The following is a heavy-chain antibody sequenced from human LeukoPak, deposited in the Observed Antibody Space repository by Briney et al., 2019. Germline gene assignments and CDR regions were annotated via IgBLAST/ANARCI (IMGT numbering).Heavy chain of an antibody. CDR2: ISYDGSNK. CDR1: GFTFSSYG. J-gene: IGHJ6*02. D-gene: IGHD5-18*01. CDR3: SKDVQLWPNFGMDV. V-gene: IGHV3-30*18. Sequence: GGSLRLSCAASGFTFSSYGMHWVRQAPGKGLEWVAVISYDGSNKYCADSVKGRFTISRDNSKNTLYLQMNSLRAEDTAVYYCSKDVQLWPNFGMDVWGQGTTVTVSS.